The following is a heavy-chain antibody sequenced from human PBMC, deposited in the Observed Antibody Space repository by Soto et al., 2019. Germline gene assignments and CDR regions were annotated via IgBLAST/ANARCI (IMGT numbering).Heavy chain of an antibody. J-gene: IGHJ4*02. CDR2: IQQAGST. CDR3: ARGYGRNFDY. D-gene: IGHD5-18*01. Sequence: PSETLCLTCGVSGDSVGSVGYSWSWVRKTPGKGLEWIGHIQQAGSTHYNPSLKSRVTISVDTSKNQFSLKLSSVTAADTAVYYCARGYGRNFDYWGQGTLVTVSS. V-gene: IGHV4-30-2*01. CDR1: GDSVGSVGYS.